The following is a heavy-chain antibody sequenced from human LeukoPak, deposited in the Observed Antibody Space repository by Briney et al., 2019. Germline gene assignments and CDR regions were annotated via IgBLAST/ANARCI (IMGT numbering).Heavy chain of an antibody. CDR1: GFTFSNYW. CDR3: ATAGNYRFDY. J-gene: IGHJ4*02. V-gene: IGHV3-74*01. Sequence: GGSRRLSCAASGFTFSNYWVHWVRQAPGKGLVWVSRINPDGSTINYADSVKGRFTISRANAKNTLYLQMNSLRAEDTAVYYCATAGNYRFDYWGQGTPVTLFS. D-gene: IGHD1-7*01. CDR2: INPDGSTI.